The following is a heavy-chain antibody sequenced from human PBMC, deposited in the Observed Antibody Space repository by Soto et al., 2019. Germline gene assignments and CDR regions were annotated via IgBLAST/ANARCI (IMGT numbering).Heavy chain of an antibody. D-gene: IGHD5-12*01. CDR1: GYTFSNFC. Sequence: GVSLRLSCAASGYTFSNFCMHWVRQPPGEGLVWVSRINPDGRWIGYADSVKGRFTISRDNARNTVYLQMNGLRAEDTAVYYCATPGRRDGYNFDYWGQGTLVTVSS. CDR2: INPDGRWI. CDR3: ATPGRRDGYNFDY. J-gene: IGHJ4*02. V-gene: IGHV3-74*01.